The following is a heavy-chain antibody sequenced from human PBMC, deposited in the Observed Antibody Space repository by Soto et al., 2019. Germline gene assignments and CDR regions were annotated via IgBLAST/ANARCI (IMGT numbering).Heavy chain of an antibody. Sequence: GGSLRLSCAASGFTFSSYGMHWVRQAPGKGLEWVAVIWYDGSNKYYADSVKGRFTISRDNSKNTLYLQMNSLRAEDTAVYYCARAIAAAGKPYYGMDVWGQGTTVTVSS. CDR2: IWYDGSNK. J-gene: IGHJ6*02. CDR1: GFTFSSYG. CDR3: ARAIAAAGKPYYGMDV. D-gene: IGHD6-13*01. V-gene: IGHV3-33*01.